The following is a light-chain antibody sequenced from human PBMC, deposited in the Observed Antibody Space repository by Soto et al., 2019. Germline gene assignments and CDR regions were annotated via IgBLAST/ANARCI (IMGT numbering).Light chain of an antibody. V-gene: IGKV3-11*01. CDR1: QNISSY. J-gene: IGKJ4*01. Sequence: IVLTQSPVTLSLSPGERATLSCRASQNISSYLIWYQQKPGQAPRLLIYDASSLESGVPSRFSGSGYGTEFTLTISSLQPDDFATYYCQQYNTYSSLTFGGGTKVDIK. CDR2: DAS. CDR3: QQYNTYSSLT.